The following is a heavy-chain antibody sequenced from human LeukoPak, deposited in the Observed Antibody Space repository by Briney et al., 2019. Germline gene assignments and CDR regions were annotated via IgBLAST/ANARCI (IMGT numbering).Heavy chain of an antibody. CDR3: AREHIYDYVWGSYRPFGY. CDR1: GFFFNTYW. D-gene: IGHD3-16*02. Sequence: GGSLRLSCAASGFFFNTYWMSWVRQAPGKGLEWVANIKQDGSEKYYVDSVKGRFTISRDNAKNSLYLQMNSLRAEDTAVYYCAREHIYDYVWGSYRPFGYWGQGTLVTVSS. CDR2: IKQDGSEK. J-gene: IGHJ4*02. V-gene: IGHV3-7*03.